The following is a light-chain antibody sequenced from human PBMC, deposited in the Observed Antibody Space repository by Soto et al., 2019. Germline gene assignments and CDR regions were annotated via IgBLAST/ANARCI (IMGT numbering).Light chain of an antibody. CDR3: QQYNTWRSIS. Sequence: EIILTQSPDTLSLSPGERATLSCRASQTVSSNYLAWCQQRPGQAPRLLIYGASSRATGIPDRFTGSGSGTDFTLTISSLQSEDFAVYYCQQYNTWRSISFGQGTRLEI. CDR1: QTVSSNY. V-gene: IGKV3-20*01. CDR2: GAS. J-gene: IGKJ5*01.